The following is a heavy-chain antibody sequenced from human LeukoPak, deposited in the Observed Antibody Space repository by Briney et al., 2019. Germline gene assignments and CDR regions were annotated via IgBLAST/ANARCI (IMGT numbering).Heavy chain of an antibody. CDR3: ARSRGYTDGQTIDY. V-gene: IGHV4-59*01. J-gene: IGHJ4*02. Sequence: SETLSLTCTVSAGSINGFYWSWVRQPPGKGLEWIGYIFYSGSTDYNPSLKSRATITVDTSKNQFSLKLSSVTTADTAVYYCARSRGYTDGQTIDYWGQGTLVTVSS. CDR2: IFYSGST. CDR1: AGSINGFY. D-gene: IGHD5-18*01.